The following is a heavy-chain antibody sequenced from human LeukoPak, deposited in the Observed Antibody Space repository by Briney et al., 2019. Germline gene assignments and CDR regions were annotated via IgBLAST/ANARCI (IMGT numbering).Heavy chain of an antibody. V-gene: IGHV1-69*04. CDR1: GGTFTSYA. D-gene: IGHD2-2*02. CDR3: ARLVVVPAAINYYYGMDV. J-gene: IGHJ6*02. CDR2: IIPILGIA. Sequence: SVKVSCKASGGTFTSYAISWVRQAPGQGPEWRGRIIPILGIANYAQKFQGRVTITADKSTSTAYMELSSLRSEDTAVYYCARLVVVPAAINYYYGMDVWGQGTTVTVSS.